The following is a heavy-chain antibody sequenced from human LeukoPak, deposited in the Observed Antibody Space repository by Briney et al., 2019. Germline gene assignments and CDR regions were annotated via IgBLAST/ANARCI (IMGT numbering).Heavy chain of an antibody. D-gene: IGHD3-22*01. CDR2: IYYSGST. Sequence: PSETLSLTCTVSGYSISSDYYWAWIRQPPGKGLEWIGSIYYSGSTYYNPSLKSRVTISVDTSKNQFSLKLSSVTAADTAVYYCARDLRDYYDSSGYYFSWGQGTLVTVSS. J-gene: IGHJ5*02. CDR3: ARDLRDYYDSSGYYFS. CDR1: GYSISSDYY. V-gene: IGHV4-38-2*02.